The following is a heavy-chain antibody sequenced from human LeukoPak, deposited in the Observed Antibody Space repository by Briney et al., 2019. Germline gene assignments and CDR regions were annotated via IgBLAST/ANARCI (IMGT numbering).Heavy chain of an antibody. CDR1: GGSISSYY. CDR3: ARDRCNSTTCASRGAFDI. Sequence: SETLSLTCTVSGGSISSYYWSWIRQPAGKGLEWIGRIYTSGSTNYNPSLTSRVTMSVDTSKNQFSLKLTSVPAADTAVYYCARDRCNSTTCASRGAFDIWGQGTMVTVSS. J-gene: IGHJ3*02. V-gene: IGHV4-4*07. CDR2: IYTSGST. D-gene: IGHD2-2*01.